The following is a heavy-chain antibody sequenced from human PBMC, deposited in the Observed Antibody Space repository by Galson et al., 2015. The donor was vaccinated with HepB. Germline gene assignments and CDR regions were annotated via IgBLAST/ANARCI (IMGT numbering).Heavy chain of an antibody. J-gene: IGHJ4*02. Sequence: SVKVSCKVSGYTLTELSMHWVRQAPGKGLEWMGGFDPEDGETIYAQKFQGRVTMTEDTSTDTAYMELSSLRSEDPAVYYCETDRADHGWELPHYDFDYWGQGTLVTVSS. CDR1: GYTLTELS. D-gene: IGHD1-26*01. V-gene: IGHV1-24*01. CDR3: ETDRADHGWELPHYDFDY. CDR2: FDPEDGET.